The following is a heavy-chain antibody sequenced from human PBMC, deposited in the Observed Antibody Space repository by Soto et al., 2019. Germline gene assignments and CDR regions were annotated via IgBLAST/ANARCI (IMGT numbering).Heavy chain of an antibody. CDR1: GYTFTTFG. D-gene: IGHD2-2*01. CDR2: IDPKNGNT. CDR3: AKEYCDSSRCFLPDY. V-gene: IGHV1-18*01. Sequence: ASVKVSCKASGYTFTTFGISWVRQAPGQGLEWMGWIDPKNGNTKDAQKFQGRVTMTTDTSTSTAYMELRSLRSDDTAVYYCAKEYCDSSRCFLPDYWGQGALVTVAS. J-gene: IGHJ4*02.